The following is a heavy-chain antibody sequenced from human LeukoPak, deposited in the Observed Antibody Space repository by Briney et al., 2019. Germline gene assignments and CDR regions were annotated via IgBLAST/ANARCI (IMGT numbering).Heavy chain of an antibody. Sequence: PSETLSLTCAVYGGSFSGYYWSWIRQPPGKGLEWIGEINHSGSTNYNPSLKSRVTISVDTSKNQFSLKLSSVTAADTAVYYCARGRSGDILTGYYPYYFDYWGQGTLVTVSS. V-gene: IGHV4-34*01. J-gene: IGHJ4*02. CDR3: ARGRSGDILTGYYPYYFDY. D-gene: IGHD3-9*01. CDR1: GGSFSGYY. CDR2: INHSGST.